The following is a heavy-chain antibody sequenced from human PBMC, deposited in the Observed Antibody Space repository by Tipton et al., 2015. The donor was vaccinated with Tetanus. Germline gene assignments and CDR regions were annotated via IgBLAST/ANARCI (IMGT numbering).Heavy chain of an antibody. V-gene: IGHV3-7*04. CDR2: IKQDGSAK. CDR1: GFTFSSYW. CDR3: ARVVRDYYYGMDV. Sequence: SLRLSCAAPGFTFSSYWMSWVRQAPGKGLEWVANIKQDGSAKYYVDSVKGRFTISRDNAKNSLYLQMNSLRAEDTAVYYCARVVRDYYYGMDVWGQGTTVTVSS. J-gene: IGHJ6*02. D-gene: IGHD3-10*01.